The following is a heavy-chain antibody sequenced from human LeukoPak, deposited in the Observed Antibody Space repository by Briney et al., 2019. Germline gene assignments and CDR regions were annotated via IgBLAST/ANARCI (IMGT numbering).Heavy chain of an antibody. CDR3: ARGGRYYYDSSGYYRLFDY. V-gene: IGHV6-1*01. CDR1: GDSVSSNSAA. J-gene: IGHJ4*02. D-gene: IGHD3-22*01. Sequence: SQTLSLTCAISGDSVSSNSAAWNWIRQSPSRGLEWLGRTYYRSKWYNDYAVSVKSRITINPDTSKNQFSLQLNSVTPEDTAVYYCARGGRYYYDSSGYYRLFDYWGQGTLVTVSS. CDR2: TYYRSKWYN.